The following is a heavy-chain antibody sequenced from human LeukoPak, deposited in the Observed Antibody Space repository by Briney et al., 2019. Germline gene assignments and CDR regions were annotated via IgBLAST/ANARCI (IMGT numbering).Heavy chain of an antibody. D-gene: IGHD5-18*01. CDR1: GGAMISGVYY. Sequence: SETLSLTCTVSGGAMISGVYYWAWIRQPPGKDLEWIGNIYYTGSSTYSNLCLKRRVAISIDTSKNEFSLNLRSVTAADTGFYFCARQEERYGYPQEFDGCGQASLVSV. V-gene: IGHV4-39*01. CDR3: ARQEERYGYPQEFDG. CDR2: IYYTGSST. J-gene: IGHJ4*02.